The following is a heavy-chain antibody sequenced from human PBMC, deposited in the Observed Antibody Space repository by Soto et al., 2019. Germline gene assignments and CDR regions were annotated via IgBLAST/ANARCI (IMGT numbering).Heavy chain of an antibody. Sequence: EVQLVESGGGLVKPGGSLRLSCAASGFTFSSYSMNWVRQAPGKGLEWVSSISSRSSYIYYADSVKGRFTISRNNAKNSLYLQMNSRRAEDTAVYYCGGVGDEDYSGYGYKSGALDYWGQGAMVTVS. CDR3: GGVGDEDYSGYGYKSGALDY. CDR2: ISSRSSYI. CDR1: GFTFSSYS. D-gene: IGHD5-12*01. J-gene: IGHJ4*02. V-gene: IGHV3-21*01.